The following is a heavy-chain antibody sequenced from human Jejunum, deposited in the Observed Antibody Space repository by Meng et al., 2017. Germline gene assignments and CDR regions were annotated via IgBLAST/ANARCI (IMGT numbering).Heavy chain of an antibody. J-gene: IGHJ5*02. CDR2: ISGRSSAI. Sequence: VRRWGFGGGLVKPGGSLRLSCAASGFSFSDFYMTWIRQAPGKGLEWVAYISGRSSAIYYADSVRGRFTISRDNAKNSVYLQMNSLRAEDTAVYYCARDHLPFGWFDPWGQGTLVTVSS. V-gene: IGHV3-11*01. CDR3: ARDHLPFGWFDP. D-gene: IGHD3-16*01. CDR1: GFSFSDFY.